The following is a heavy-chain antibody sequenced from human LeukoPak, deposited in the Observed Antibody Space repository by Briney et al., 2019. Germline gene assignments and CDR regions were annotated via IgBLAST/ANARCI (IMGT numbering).Heavy chain of an antibody. CDR2: IGHTGSIT. D-gene: IGHD4-17*01. V-gene: IGHV3-48*04. J-gene: IGHJ4*02. CDR1: GFTFSSYS. CDR3: ASPEDYGDYRFGY. Sequence: GGSLRLSCAGSGFTFSSYSMNWVRHAPGKGLEWVSYIGHTGSITDYADSVKGRFTISRDNAKNSLYLQMYSLRAEDTAVYYCASPEDYGDYRFGYWGQGTLVTVSS.